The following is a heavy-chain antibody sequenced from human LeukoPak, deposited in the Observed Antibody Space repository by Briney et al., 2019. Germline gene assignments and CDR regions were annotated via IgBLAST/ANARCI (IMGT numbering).Heavy chain of an antibody. V-gene: IGHV1-69*13. CDR1: GGTFSSYA. CDR2: IIPIFGTA. D-gene: IGHD3-22*01. J-gene: IGHJ4*02. CDR3: ARGMIAELYYFDY. Sequence: SVKVSCKASGGTFSSYAISWVRQAPGRGLEWMGGIIPIFGTANYAQKFQGRVTITAGESTSTAYMELSSLRSEDTAVYYCARGMIAELYYFDYWGQGTLVTVSS.